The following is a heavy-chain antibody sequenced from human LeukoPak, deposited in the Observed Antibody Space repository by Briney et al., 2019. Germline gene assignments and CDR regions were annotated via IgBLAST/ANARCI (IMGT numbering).Heavy chain of an antibody. CDR3: AGGWGPMVVSY. D-gene: IGHD2-8*02. CDR2: IYSGGST. CDR1: GFTVSSNY. V-gene: IGHV3-53*01. J-gene: IGHJ4*02. Sequence: GGSLRPSCAASGFTVSSNYMSWVRQAPGKGLGWVSVIYSGGSTYYADSVKGRFTISRDNAKNSLYLQMNSLRAEDTAVYYCAGGWGPMVVSYWGQGTLVTVSS.